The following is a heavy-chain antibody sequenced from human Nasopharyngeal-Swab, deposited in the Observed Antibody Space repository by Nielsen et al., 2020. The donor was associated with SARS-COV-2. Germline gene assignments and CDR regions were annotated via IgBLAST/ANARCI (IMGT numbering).Heavy chain of an antibody. CDR2: ITSSSSTR. D-gene: IGHD1-26*01. J-gene: IGHJ4*02. CDR3: VREFEATGATYLDY. CDR1: GFTFSRYW. V-gene: IGHV3-48*02. Sequence: GESLKISCAASGFTFSRYWMHWVRQAPGKGLEWVSYITSSSSTRYYADSVKGRFTVSRDNAKNSLYLQMSSLRDEDTAVYYCVREFEATGATYLDYWGLGTLVTVSS.